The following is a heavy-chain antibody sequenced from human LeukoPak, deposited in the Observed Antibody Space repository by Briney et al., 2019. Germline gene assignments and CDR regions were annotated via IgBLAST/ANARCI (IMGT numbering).Heavy chain of an antibody. V-gene: IGHV1-8*03. CDR2: MNPNSGNT. Sequence: ASVKVSCKASGYTFTSYDINWVRQATGQGLEWMGWMNPNSGNTGYAQKFQGRVTITRNTSISTAYMELSSLRSEDTAVYYCARSSSLNRHQIGYWGQGTLVTVPS. CDR3: ARSSSLNRHQIGY. D-gene: IGHD1-14*01. J-gene: IGHJ4*02. CDR1: GYTFTSYD.